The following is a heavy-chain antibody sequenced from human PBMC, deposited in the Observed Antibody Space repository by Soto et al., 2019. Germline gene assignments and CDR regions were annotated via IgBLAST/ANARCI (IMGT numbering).Heavy chain of an antibody. V-gene: IGHV1-18*01. CDR1: GYSFTNYG. CDR2: ISGHNGNT. Sequence: QVHLVQSGAEVKRPGASVTVSCKASGYSFTNYGISWVRQAPGQGLEWMGWISGHNGNTNYAQRLQGRVTMTTDTSTSTAYMELRSLRSDDTAVYYCARESSSCCDGTSYYYYGMDVWGQGTTVTVSS. CDR3: ARESSSCCDGTSYYYYGMDV. D-gene: IGHD6-6*01. J-gene: IGHJ6*02.